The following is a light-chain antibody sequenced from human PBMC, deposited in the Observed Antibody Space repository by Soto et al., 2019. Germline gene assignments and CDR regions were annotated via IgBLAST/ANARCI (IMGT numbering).Light chain of an antibody. Sequence: DIQMTQAPSSLSASVGDRVTLTYRASQSVAGYLNWYQQKPGGAPHLLIYAASTLQSGVPSRFSGSGSGTDFKLTISSLQPEDVATYYCQQSYTSSWTFGPGTKVDIK. CDR1: QSVAGY. V-gene: IGKV1-39*01. CDR3: QQSYTSSWT. CDR2: AAS. J-gene: IGKJ1*01.